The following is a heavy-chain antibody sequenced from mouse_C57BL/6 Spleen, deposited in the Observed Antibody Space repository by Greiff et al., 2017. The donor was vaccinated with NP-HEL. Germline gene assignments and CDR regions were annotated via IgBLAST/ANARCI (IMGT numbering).Heavy chain of an antibody. CDR2: IYPRSGNT. V-gene: IGHV1-81*01. CDR3: ASGGDSWFAY. J-gene: IGHJ3*01. D-gene: IGHD2-13*01. Sequence: VQLQQSGAELARPGASVKLSCKASGYTFTSYGISWVKQRTGQGLEWIGEIYPRSGNTYYNEKFKGKATRTADKSSSTAYMELRSLTSEDSAVYFCASGGDSWFAYWGQGTLVTVSA. CDR1: GYTFTSYG.